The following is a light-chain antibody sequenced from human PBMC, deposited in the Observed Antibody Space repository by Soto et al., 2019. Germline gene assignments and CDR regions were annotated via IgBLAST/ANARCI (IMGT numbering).Light chain of an antibody. J-gene: IGKJ4*01. CDR2: DAS. V-gene: IGKV1-33*01. CDR1: QDISNY. CDR3: QQYDNLALT. Sequence: DIQMTQSPSSLSASVGDRVTITCQASQDISNYLNWYQQKPGKAPKLLIYDASNLETGVTSRFSGSGSGTDFTFTISCLQPEDIATCYCQQYDNLALTFGGGTKVEIK.